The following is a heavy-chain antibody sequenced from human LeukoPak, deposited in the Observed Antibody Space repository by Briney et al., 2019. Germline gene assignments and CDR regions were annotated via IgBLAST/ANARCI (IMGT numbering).Heavy chain of an antibody. D-gene: IGHD3-16*02. CDR1: GFTFSSYA. V-gene: IGHV3-23*01. J-gene: IGHJ5*02. Sequence: GGSLRLSCTVSGFTFSSYAMRWVRQAPGKGLAWVSALSTGGATTYYADSVKGRFTISRDNSKHTLFLQMSSLRAEDTAVYYCAKVILAVNVPHGFDTWGQGTLVTLSS. CDR3: AKVILAVNVPHGFDT. CDR2: LSTGGATT.